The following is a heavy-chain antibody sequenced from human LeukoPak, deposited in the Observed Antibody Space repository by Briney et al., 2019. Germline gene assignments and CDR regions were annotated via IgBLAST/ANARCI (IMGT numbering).Heavy chain of an antibody. CDR2: IYSSGNT. V-gene: IGHV4-39*07. CDR3: ARWDGDP. J-gene: IGHJ5*02. Sequence: SETLSLTCTVSGGSLSSNSYYWVWIRQPPGKGLEWIGSIYSSGNTYYNPSLKSRVTISVDTSKNQFFLKLTSVNAADTAVYYCARWDGDPWGQGTLVTVSS. CDR1: GGSLSSNSYY. D-gene: IGHD1-26*01.